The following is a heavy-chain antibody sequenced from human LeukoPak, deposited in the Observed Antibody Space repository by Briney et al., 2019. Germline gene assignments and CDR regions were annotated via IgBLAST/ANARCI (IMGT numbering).Heavy chain of an antibody. D-gene: IGHD3-10*01. CDR2: IYYSGST. CDR3: ARVGGKYGEHYFDY. CDR1: GGSISSSSYY. V-gene: IGHV4-39*07. Sequence: SETLSLTCTVSGGSISSSSYYWGWIRQPPGKGLEWIGSIYYSGSTYYNPSLKSRVTISVDTSKNQFSLKLSSVTAADTAVYYCARVGGKYGEHYFDYWGQGTLVTVSS. J-gene: IGHJ4*02.